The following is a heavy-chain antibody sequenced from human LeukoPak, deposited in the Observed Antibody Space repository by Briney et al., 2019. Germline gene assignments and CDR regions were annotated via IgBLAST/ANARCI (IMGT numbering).Heavy chain of an antibody. Sequence: ASVKVSCKASGYTFTNYYIHWVRQAPGQGLECMGIINPSGGSTSYAQKFQGRVTMTRDMSTSTVYMELSSLRSEDTAVYYCARDQSITMVRGVIIDYYYYYMDVWGKGTTVTISS. CDR1: GYTFTNYY. D-gene: IGHD3-10*01. J-gene: IGHJ6*03. CDR3: ARDQSITMVRGVIIDYYYYYMDV. V-gene: IGHV1-46*01. CDR2: INPSGGST.